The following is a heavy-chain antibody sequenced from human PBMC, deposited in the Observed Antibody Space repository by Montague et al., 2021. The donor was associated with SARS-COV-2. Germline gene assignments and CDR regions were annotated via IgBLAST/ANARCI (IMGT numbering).Heavy chain of an antibody. J-gene: IGHJ6*02. Sequence: SETLSLTCTVSGGSISSCYWSWIRQPPGKGLEWIGYIYYSGSTNYNPSLKSRVTISVDTSKNQFSLKLSSVTAADTAVYYCARSGGVYNCVWGGYLRRSTNYGIDVWGQGTTVTVSS. V-gene: IGHV4-59*01. CDR3: ARSGGVYNCVWGGYLRRSTNYGIDV. CDR2: IYYSGST. D-gene: IGHD3-16*01. CDR1: GGSISSCY.